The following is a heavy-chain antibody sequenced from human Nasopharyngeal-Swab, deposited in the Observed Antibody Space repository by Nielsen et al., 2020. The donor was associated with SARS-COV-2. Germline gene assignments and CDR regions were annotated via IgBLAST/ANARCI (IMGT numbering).Heavy chain of an antibody. J-gene: IGHJ4*02. Sequence: GESLKISCAASGFTFSSYWMHWVRQAPGKGLVWVSRINSDGSSTSYADSVTGRFTISRDNAKNTLYLQMNSLRAEDTAVYYCALIGGYFDYWGQGTLVTVSS. D-gene: IGHD2/OR15-2a*01. CDR2: INSDGSST. CDR1: GFTFSSYW. V-gene: IGHV3-74*01. CDR3: ALIGGYFDY.